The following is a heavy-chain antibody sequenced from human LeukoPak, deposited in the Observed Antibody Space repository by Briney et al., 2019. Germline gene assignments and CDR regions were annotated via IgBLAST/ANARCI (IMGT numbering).Heavy chain of an antibody. J-gene: IGHJ4*02. CDR1: GFTFSSYA. Sequence: GGSPRLSCAASGFTFSSYAMSWVRQAPGKGLEWVSAISGSGGSTYYADSVKGRFTISRDNSKNTLYLQMNSLRAEDTAVYYCAKGTDCSSTSCYKGEFDYWGQGTLVTVSS. V-gene: IGHV3-23*01. D-gene: IGHD2-2*02. CDR2: ISGSGGST. CDR3: AKGTDCSSTSCYKGEFDY.